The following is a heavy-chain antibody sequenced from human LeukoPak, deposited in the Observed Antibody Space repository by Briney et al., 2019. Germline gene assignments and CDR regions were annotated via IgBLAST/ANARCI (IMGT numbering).Heavy chain of an antibody. V-gene: IGHV3-21*01. Sequence: GGSLRLSCAASGFTFSNYSMSWVRQAPGTGLEWVSSISSSRTYIYYADSLKGRFTISRDNAKNTLYLQMNSLRAEDTAVYYCARAKSDMVRGVIYYWGQGTLVTVSS. J-gene: IGHJ4*02. CDR1: GFTFSNYS. CDR2: ISSSRTYI. D-gene: IGHD3-10*01. CDR3: ARAKSDMVRGVIYY.